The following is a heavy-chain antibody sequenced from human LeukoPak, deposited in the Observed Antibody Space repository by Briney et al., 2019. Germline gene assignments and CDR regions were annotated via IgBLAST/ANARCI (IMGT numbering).Heavy chain of an antibody. Sequence: GGSLRLSCVVSGFTVSGDYTSWVRQAPGKGLEWVSVIYSGGRTYYADSVKGRFTISRDNSKNILYLQMNRLRVEDTAVYYCARHDWFDPWGQGTLVTVSS. J-gene: IGHJ5*02. D-gene: IGHD3-3*01. CDR1: GFTVSGDY. V-gene: IGHV3-53*01. CDR3: ARHDWFDP. CDR2: IYSGGRT.